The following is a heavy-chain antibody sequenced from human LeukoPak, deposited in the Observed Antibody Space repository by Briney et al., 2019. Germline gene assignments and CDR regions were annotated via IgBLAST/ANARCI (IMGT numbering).Heavy chain of an antibody. CDR3: ASTTKRTNDAFDI. CDR2: IYSGGST. J-gene: IGHJ3*02. V-gene: IGHV3-53*01. CDR1: GFTFSSYS. Sequence: QPGGSLRLSCAASGFTFSSYSMNWVCQAPGKGLEWVSVIYSGGSTYYADSVKGRFTISRDNSKNTLYLQMNSLRAEDTAVYYCASTTKRTNDAFDIWGQGTMVTVSS. D-gene: IGHD1-1*01.